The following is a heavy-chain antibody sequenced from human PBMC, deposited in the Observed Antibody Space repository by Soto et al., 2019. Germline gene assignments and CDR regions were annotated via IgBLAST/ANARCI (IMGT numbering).Heavy chain of an antibody. V-gene: IGHV4-4*03. Sequence: PETLSLTSALSGGSVSSSNWRSWVRQPPGKGLEWIGEIYHSGSTNYNPSLKSRVTISVDKSKNQFSLKLSSVTAADTAVYYCVPVYYYDSSGYYRDVFDYWGQG. CDR1: GGSVSSSNW. D-gene: IGHD3-22*01. J-gene: IGHJ4*02. CDR3: VPVYYYDSSGYYRDVFDY. CDR2: IYHSGST.